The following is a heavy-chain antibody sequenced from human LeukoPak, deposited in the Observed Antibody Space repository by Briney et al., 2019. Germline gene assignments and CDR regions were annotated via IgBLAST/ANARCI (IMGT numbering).Heavy chain of an antibody. D-gene: IGHD3-22*01. Sequence: SETLSLTCAVYGGSFSGYYWSWIRQPPGKGLEWIGEINHSGSTNYNPSLKSRVTISVDTSKNQFSLKLSSVTAADTAVYYCARGGGYYYDSSGYPQEIFDYWGQGTLVTVSS. CDR3: ARGGGYYYDSSGYPQEIFDY. V-gene: IGHV4-34*01. J-gene: IGHJ4*02. CDR2: INHSGST. CDR1: GGSFSGYY.